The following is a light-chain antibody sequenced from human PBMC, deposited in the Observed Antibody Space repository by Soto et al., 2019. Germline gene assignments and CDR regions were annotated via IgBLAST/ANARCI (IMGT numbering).Light chain of an antibody. CDR3: LQYTAFPLS. J-gene: IGKJ4*01. Sequence: QWSSSHYKTIGDRVTITCRAWQNINMWLAWYQQRPGKAPNLLIHKASTLEVGVPSRFSGSASGTEFTLTIICLHPDDFAVYFCLQYTAFPLSFGAGTKVDFK. CDR1: QNINMW. V-gene: IGKV1-5*03. CDR2: KAS.